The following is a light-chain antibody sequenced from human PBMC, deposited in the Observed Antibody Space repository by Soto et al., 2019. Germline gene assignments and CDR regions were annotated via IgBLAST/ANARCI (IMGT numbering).Light chain of an antibody. CDR2: DAS. Sequence: EKVMTQSPATLSVSPGGRATLSCRASQSISDTLAWYQQKPGQAPRLLIHDASNRATGIPDRFSGSGSGTDFTLTISRLEPEDFAVYYCQQYGSSGTFGQGTKVDIK. J-gene: IGKJ1*01. V-gene: IGKV3-20*01. CDR1: QSISDT. CDR3: QQYGSSGT.